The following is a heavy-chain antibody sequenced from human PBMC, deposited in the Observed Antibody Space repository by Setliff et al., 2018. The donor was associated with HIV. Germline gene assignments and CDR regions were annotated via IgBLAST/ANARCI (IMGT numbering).Heavy chain of an antibody. J-gene: IGHJ3*02. V-gene: IGHV4-61*02. D-gene: IGHD3-10*01. CDR2: IYTSGKT. CDR1: GGSISSGSYY. Sequence: SETLSLTCTVSGGSISSGSYYWTWLRQSAGKGLEWIGRIYTSGKTSYNPSLKSRVTISADTSKSQFSLKLTSVTAADTAIYYCARDVTVVWGVSFFYVFDIWGQGTMVTVSS. CDR3: ARDVTVVWGVSFFYVFDI.